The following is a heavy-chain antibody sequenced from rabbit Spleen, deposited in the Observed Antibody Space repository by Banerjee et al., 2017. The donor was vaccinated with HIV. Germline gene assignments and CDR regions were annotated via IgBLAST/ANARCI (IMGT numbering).Heavy chain of an antibody. Sequence: QVLEVAGGGLLHHEGSLTHTSSASGFSFSSRYYMSWVRQAPGKGLEWIGCIGLGSSSSPYYVSWAKGRFTLSKPSTTTVTLQMTSLSAADTSTDFCARIYVNAFAPWGPGTLVTVS. CDR1: GFSFSSRYY. V-gene: IGHV1S40*01. J-gene: IGHJ2*01. D-gene: IGHD4-2*01. CDR2: IGLGSSSSP. CDR3: ARIYVNAFAP.